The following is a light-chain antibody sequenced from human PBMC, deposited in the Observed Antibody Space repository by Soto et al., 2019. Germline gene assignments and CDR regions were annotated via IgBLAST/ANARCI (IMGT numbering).Light chain of an antibody. CDR2: AAS. CDR3: QQSHSSLT. V-gene: IGKV1-39*01. CDR1: QSISNY. Sequence: DIQMNQSPSSLSASVGDRLTITCRASQSISNYLNWYQQKPGNAPQLLIYAASSLQSGVPSRFSGSGSGTDFTLTINRLQPEDLATYYCQQSHSSLTFGGGTKVDI. J-gene: IGKJ4*01.